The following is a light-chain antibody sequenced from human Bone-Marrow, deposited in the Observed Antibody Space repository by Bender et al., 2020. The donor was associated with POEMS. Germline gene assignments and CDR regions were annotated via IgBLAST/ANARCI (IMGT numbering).Light chain of an antibody. CDR3: CSYVGSSPVV. CDR2: TNN. J-gene: IGLJ2*01. CDR1: GSNIGGYP. V-gene: IGLV1-44*01. Sequence: QSVLTQPPSVSGTPGQRVTISCSGSGSNIGGYPVNWYQQLPGTAPRLLIYTNNERPSGVPDRFSASKSANAASLTISGLQAEDEADYYCCSYVGSSPVVFGGGTKLTVL.